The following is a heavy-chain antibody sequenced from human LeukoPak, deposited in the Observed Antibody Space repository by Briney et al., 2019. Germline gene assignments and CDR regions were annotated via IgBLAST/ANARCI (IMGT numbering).Heavy chain of an antibody. CDR3: AREHPLYNWNEHNDY. CDR1: GGSISSSSYY. CDR2: IYYSGST. V-gene: IGHV4-39*07. D-gene: IGHD1-1*01. Sequence: SETLSLTCSVSGGSISSSSYYWGWIRQPPGKGLEWIGTIYYSGSTYYKSSLQSRVTISLDTSKSQSYLKLSSLTAADTAVYYCAREHPLYNWNEHNDYWGQGTLVTVSS. J-gene: IGHJ4*02.